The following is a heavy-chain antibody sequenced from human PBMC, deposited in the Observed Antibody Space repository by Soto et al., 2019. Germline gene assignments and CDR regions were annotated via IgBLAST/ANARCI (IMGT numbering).Heavy chain of an antibody. CDR3: AKLGYDYIWGSYRLDYFDY. D-gene: IGHD3-16*02. V-gene: IGHV3-30*18. CDR2: ISYDGSNK. Sequence: PGGSLRLSCAASGFTFSSYGMHWVRQAPGKGLEWVAVISYDGSNKYYADSVKGRFTISRDNSKNTLYLQMNSLRAEDTAVYYCAKLGYDYIWGSYRLDYFDYWGQGTLVTVSS. J-gene: IGHJ4*02. CDR1: GFTFSSYG.